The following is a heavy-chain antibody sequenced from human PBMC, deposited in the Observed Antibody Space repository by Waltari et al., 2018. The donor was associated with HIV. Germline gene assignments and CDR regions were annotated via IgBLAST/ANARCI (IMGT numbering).Heavy chain of an antibody. D-gene: IGHD6-19*01. Sequence: EVKLVETGGGLVQPGGSLRLCCAAPGFPFSGDWMSCVRQAPGKGLEVVANINQYGGDKYYVESVKGRFTISRDNAKNSLYLQMNSLRAEDTALYYCARDYASSVAGTGYWGQGTLVTVSS. CDR3: ARDYASSVAGTGY. CDR1: GFPFSGDW. J-gene: IGHJ4*02. V-gene: IGHV3-7*01. CDR2: INQYGGDK.